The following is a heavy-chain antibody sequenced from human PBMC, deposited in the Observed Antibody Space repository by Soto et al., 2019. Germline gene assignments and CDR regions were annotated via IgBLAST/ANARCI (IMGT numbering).Heavy chain of an antibody. D-gene: IGHD4-17*01. CDR3: ARDDPTPFDY. Sequence: GGSLRLSCAASGFAFTSYEMNWVRQAPGKGLEWVSYITRSGDTLYYADSVKGRFTISRDNAKNSLHLQMNSLTDEDTAVYYCARDDPTPFDYWGQGTLVTVSS. V-gene: IGHV3-48*03. CDR2: ITRSGDTL. J-gene: IGHJ4*01. CDR1: GFAFTSYE.